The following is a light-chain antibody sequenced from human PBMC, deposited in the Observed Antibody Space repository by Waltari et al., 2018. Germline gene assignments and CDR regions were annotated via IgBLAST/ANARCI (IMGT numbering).Light chain of an antibody. CDR2: QDS. J-gene: IGLJ1*01. V-gene: IGLV3-1*01. Sequence: SYEVTQPPSVSVSPGQTASITCSGDNLDNKSVYWYQQKAGQSPALVIYQDSKRPSGIPERFSGSNSGNTATLTISGTQALDEADYYCQAWDSSRGYVFGTGTKVTVL. CDR1: NLDNKS. CDR3: QAWDSSRGYV.